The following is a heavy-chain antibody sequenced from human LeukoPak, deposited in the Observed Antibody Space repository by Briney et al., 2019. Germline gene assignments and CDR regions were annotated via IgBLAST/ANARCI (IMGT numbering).Heavy chain of an antibody. V-gene: IGHV1-46*01. CDR3: ARRNILYFDY. J-gene: IGHJ4*02. Sequence: ASVKVSCKASGYTFTSYYMHWVRQAPGQGLEWMGIINPSGGSTSYAQKFQGRVTMTSDTSTSTVYMELSSLKSEDTAVYYCARRNILYFDYWGQGTLVTVCS. CDR1: GYTFTSYY. CDR2: INPSGGST. D-gene: IGHD2/OR15-2a*01.